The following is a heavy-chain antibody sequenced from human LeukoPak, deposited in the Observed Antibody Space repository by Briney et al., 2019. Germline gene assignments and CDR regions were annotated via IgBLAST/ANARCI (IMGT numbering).Heavy chain of an antibody. V-gene: IGHV4-39*07. CDR2: MYHNGST. CDR1: GGSISSYSYY. D-gene: IGHD3-10*01. Sequence: PSETLSLTCTVSGGSISSYSYYWGWIRQPPGKGLEWIGSMYHNGSTYYNPSLKSRVTISVDTSKNQFSLQLNSVTPEDTAVYYCARERDRLLWFGELLRPRGDAFDIWGQGTMVTVSS. CDR3: ARERDRLLWFGELLRPRGDAFDI. J-gene: IGHJ3*02.